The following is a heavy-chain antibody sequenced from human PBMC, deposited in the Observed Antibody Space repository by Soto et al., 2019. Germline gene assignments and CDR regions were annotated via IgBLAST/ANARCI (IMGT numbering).Heavy chain of an antibody. CDR2: ISAYNGNT. CDR1: GYTFTNYG. Sequence: VASVKVSCKASGYTFTNYGISWVRQAPGQGLEWMTWISAYNGNTNYAQRFQGRVTMTTDTSTSTAYMELRSLRSDDTAVYYCARSTVDSLDSWGQGTLVTVSS. D-gene: IGHD3-3*01. J-gene: IGHJ4*02. CDR3: ARSTVDSLDS. V-gene: IGHV1-18*04.